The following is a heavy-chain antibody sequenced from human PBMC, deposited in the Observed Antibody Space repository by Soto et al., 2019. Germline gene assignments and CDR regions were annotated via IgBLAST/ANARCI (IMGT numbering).Heavy chain of an antibody. Sequence: ASVKVSCKASGYTFTSYDINCVRQATGQGLEWMGGFDPEHSETIYAQKFQGRVTMTEDTSTDTAYMELSSLTSEDTAVYYCATGEGFSYNLNYNYMDVWGKGTTVTVSS. CDR3: ATGEGFSYNLNYNYMDV. V-gene: IGHV1-24*01. J-gene: IGHJ6*03. CDR1: GYTFTSYD. CDR2: FDPEHSET. D-gene: IGHD3-10*01.